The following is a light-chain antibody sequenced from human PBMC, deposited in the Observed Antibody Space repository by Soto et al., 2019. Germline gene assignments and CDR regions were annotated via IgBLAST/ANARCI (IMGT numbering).Light chain of an antibody. CDR2: RNN. CDR3: AAWDDSLSGPL. J-gene: IGLJ2*01. Sequence: QLVLTQPPSASGTPGQRVTISCSGSSSNIGSDSVSWYQQLPGTAPKLLIYRNNQRPSGVPDRFSGSKSGTSASLAISGLRSEDEAHYYCAAWDDSLSGPLFGGGTKVTVL. V-gene: IGLV1-47*01. CDR1: SSNIGSDS.